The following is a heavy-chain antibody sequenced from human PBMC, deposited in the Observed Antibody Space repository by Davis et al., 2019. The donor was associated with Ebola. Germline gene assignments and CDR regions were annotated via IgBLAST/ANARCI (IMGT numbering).Heavy chain of an antibody. CDR1: GGSISSSSYY. J-gene: IGHJ5*02. V-gene: IGHV4-39*07. D-gene: IGHD6-13*01. CDR2: IYYSGST. Sequence: SETLSLTCTVSGGSISSSSYYWGWIRQPPGKGLEWIGSIYYSGSTYYNPSLKSRVTISVDTSKNQFSLKLSSVTAADTAVYYCARLNSSSGLDPWGQGTLVTVSS. CDR3: ARLNSSSGLDP.